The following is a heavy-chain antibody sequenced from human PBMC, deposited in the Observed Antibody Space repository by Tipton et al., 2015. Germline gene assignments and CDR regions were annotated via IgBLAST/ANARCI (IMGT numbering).Heavy chain of an antibody. V-gene: IGHV3-48*04. CDR2: ISSSSSTI. D-gene: IGHD6-6*01. J-gene: IGHJ6*02. Sequence: SLRLSCAASGFSLSNYSMNWVRQAPGKGLEWVSYISSSSSTIYYADSVKGRFAISRDNAKNSLYLQLNSLSLDDTAVYYCARTEAASRYFSHYYGMDVWGQGTTVIVSS. CDR3: ARTEAASRYFSHYYGMDV. CDR1: GFSLSNYS.